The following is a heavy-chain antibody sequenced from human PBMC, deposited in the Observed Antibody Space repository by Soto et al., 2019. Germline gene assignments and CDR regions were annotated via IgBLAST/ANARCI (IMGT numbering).Heavy chain of an antibody. V-gene: IGHV2-5*02. CDR1: GLSLRTTGVG. CDR3: VPSRGGSDCLQIYSSHSYHGLDV. CDR2: LSWADDK. J-gene: IGHJ6*01. Sequence: QITLKESGPTLVKPTQTLKLTCTFFGLSLRTTGVGVGWGRQPPGKALECLALLSWADDKRYSPSLKSRLPITNDTSAKQLVRTMTDMHTLDTATYHCVPSRGGSDCLQIYSSHSYHGLDVWGSGTTVTVSS. D-gene: IGHD2-21*02.